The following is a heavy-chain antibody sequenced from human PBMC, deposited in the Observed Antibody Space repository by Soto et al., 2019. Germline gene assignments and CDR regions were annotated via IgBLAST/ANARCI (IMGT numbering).Heavy chain of an antibody. CDR3: ARDNNAIFWSGYYSIGYFDY. D-gene: IGHD3-3*01. Sequence: GGSLRLSCAASGFTFSSYGMHWVRQAPGKGLEWVAVIWYDGSNKYYADSVKGRFTISRDNSKNTLYLQMNSLRAEDTAVYYCARDNNAIFWSGYYSIGYFDYWGQGTLVTVSS. J-gene: IGHJ4*02. CDR2: IWYDGSNK. CDR1: GFTFSSYG. V-gene: IGHV3-33*01.